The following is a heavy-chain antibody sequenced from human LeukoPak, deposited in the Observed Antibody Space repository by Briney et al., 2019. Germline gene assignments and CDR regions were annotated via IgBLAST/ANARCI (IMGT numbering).Heavy chain of an antibody. CDR3: ARLSATMVRGVIMY. D-gene: IGHD3-10*01. J-gene: IGHJ4*02. CDR2: IYHSGST. CDR1: GYSISSGYY. V-gene: IGHV4-38-2*01. Sequence: PSEPLSLTGAVSGYSISSGYYWGWSRQPPRKELEWIGSIYHSGSTYYNPSLKSRVTISVDTSKNQFSLKLSSVTAADTAVYYCARLSATMVRGVIMYWGQGTLVTVSS.